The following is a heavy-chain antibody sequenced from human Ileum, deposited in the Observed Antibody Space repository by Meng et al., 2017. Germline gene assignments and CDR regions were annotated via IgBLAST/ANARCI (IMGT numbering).Heavy chain of an antibody. D-gene: IGHD3-9*01. Sequence: GESLKISCAASGFTFRSYSMNWVRQAPGKGLEWVSSISASGTYIYYAESVKGRFTISRDNAKNSLYLQLNSLRADDTAVYYCARVGYYDILTAYYYFESWGQGTLVTVSS. CDR2: ISASGTYI. V-gene: IGHV3-21*01. CDR3: ARVGYYDILTAYYYFES. CDR1: GFTFRSYS. J-gene: IGHJ4*02.